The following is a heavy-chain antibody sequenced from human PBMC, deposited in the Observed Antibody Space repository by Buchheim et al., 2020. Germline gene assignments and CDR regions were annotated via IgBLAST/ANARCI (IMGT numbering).Heavy chain of an antibody. CDR1: GFTFSTYW. V-gene: IGHV3-7*01. CDR3: ASADSGSYPTIFDY. D-gene: IGHD1-26*01. CDR2: IKSDGSEK. Sequence: EVQLVESGGGLVQPGGSLRLSCAASGFTFSTYWMSWVRQAPGKGLEWVANIKSDGSEKYYVDSVKDRFTISRDNAKNSLYVQMNSLRAEDTAVYYCASADSGSYPTIFDYWGQGTL. J-gene: IGHJ4*02.